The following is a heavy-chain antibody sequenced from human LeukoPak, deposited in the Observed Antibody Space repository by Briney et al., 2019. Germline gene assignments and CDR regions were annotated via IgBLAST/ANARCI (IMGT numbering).Heavy chain of an antibody. V-gene: IGHV4-34*01. CDR3: ARAHDSIAAADTFLY. Sequence: TASETLSLTCAVYGGSFSGYYWSWIRQPPGKGLEWIGEINHSGSTNYNPSLKSRVTISVDTSKNQFSLKLSSVTAADTAVYYCARAHDSIAAADTFLYWGQGTLVTVSS. CDR2: INHSGST. J-gene: IGHJ4*02. CDR1: GGSFSGYY. D-gene: IGHD6-13*01.